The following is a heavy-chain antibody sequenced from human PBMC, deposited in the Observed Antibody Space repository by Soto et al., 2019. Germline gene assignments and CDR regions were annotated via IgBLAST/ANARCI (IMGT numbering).Heavy chain of an antibody. CDR3: VRDLAFDYVN. Sequence: EVQLVESGGGLVQPGGSLRISCTVSGFSFSSYWMSWVRQAPGKGLEWVASIKQDESEKYYVDSVKGRFTISRDNVDDSLFLQMNSLSDDDTAVYFCVRDLAFDYVNWGQVTLVTVSS. J-gene: IGHJ4*02. CDR1: GFSFSSYW. D-gene: IGHD3-16*01. V-gene: IGHV3-7*01. CDR2: IKQDESEK.